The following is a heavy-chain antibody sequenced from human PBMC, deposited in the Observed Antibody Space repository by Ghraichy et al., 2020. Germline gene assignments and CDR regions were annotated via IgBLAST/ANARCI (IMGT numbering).Heavy chain of an antibody. D-gene: IGHD1-1*01. CDR2: ISYGWRT. CDR3: ARDASNAVNGLFYGVDV. J-gene: IGHJ6*02. V-gene: IGHV4-59*02. Sequence: SETLSLTCTVSGGSVSSYFWTWIRQPPGKGLEWIGQISYGWRTNYNPSLKSRLTISVDTSKNQFSLKLTSVTAADTAVYYCARDASNAVNGLFYGVDVWGRGTTVTVSS. CDR1: GGSVSSYF.